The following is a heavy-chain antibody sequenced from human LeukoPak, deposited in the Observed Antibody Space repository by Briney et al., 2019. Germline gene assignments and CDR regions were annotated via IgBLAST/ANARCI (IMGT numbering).Heavy chain of an antibody. CDR1: GFTFSSYG. Sequence: PGGSLRLSCAASGFTFSSYGMHWVRQAPGKGLEWVAFIRYDGSNKYYADSVKGRFTISRDSSKNTLYLQMNSLRAEDTAVYYCAKGREGYYYDSSGSGDLGYWGQGTLVTVSS. J-gene: IGHJ4*02. CDR3: AKGREGYYYDSSGSGDLGY. V-gene: IGHV3-30*02. CDR2: IRYDGSNK. D-gene: IGHD3-22*01.